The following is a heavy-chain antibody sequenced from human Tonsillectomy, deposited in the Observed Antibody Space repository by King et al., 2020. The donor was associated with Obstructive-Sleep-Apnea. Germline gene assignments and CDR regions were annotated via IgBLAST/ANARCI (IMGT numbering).Heavy chain of an antibody. CDR2: IYYSGIT. J-gene: IGHJ6*02. CDR1: GCAISSYY. Sequence: VQLQESGPGLVKPSETLSLTCTVSGCAISSYYWSWIRQPPGKGREWSGYIYYSGITNYNPSLKSRVTISGDTSKNQFSLKLSSVTAADTAVYYCARDRGMVFYYGMDVWGQGTTVTVSS. D-gene: IGHD3-10*01. V-gene: IGHV4-59*01. CDR3: ARDRGMVFYYGMDV.